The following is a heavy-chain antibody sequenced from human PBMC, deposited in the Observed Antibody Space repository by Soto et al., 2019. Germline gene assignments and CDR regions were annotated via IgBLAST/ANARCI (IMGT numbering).Heavy chain of an antibody. Sequence: SVKVSCKASGGTFSSYAISWVRQAPGQGLEWMGGIIPIFGTANYAQKFQGRGTITADESTSTAYMELSSLRSEDTAVYYCARDRDYYDSSSPLGYFQHWGQGTLVTSPQ. CDR1: GGTFSSYA. D-gene: IGHD3-22*01. CDR2: IIPIFGTA. V-gene: IGHV1-69*13. J-gene: IGHJ1*01. CDR3: ARDRDYYDSSSPLGYFQH.